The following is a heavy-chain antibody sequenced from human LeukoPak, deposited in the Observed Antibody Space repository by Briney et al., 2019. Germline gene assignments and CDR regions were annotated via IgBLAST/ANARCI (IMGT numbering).Heavy chain of an antibody. J-gene: IGHJ6*02. CDR3: ARGKPHVFWSGYHHRYYGMDV. CDR2: IYYSGST. Sequence: SETLSLTCTVSGGSISSYYWSWIRQPPGKGLEWIGYIYYSGSTNYNPSLKSRVTISVDTSKNQFSLTLSSVTAADTAVYYCARGKPHVFWSGYHHRYYGMDVWGQGTAVTVSS. CDR1: GGSISSYY. D-gene: IGHD3-3*01. V-gene: IGHV4-59*01.